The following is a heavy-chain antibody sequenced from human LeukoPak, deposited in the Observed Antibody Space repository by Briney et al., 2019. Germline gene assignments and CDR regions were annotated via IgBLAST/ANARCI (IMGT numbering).Heavy chain of an antibody. V-gene: IGHV1-8*01. CDR3: ASLVELVGATGNYYYYMDV. CDR2: MNPNSGNT. Sequence: GASVKVSCKASGYTFTSYDINWVRQATGQGLEWMGWMNPNSGNTGYAQKFQGRVTMTRNTSISTAYMELSSLRSEDTAVYYCASLVELVGATGNYYYYMDVWGKGTTVTVSS. CDR1: GYTFTSYD. D-gene: IGHD1-26*01. J-gene: IGHJ6*03.